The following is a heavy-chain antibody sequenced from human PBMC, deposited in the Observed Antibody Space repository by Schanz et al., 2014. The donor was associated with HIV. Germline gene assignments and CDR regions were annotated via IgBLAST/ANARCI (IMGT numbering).Heavy chain of an antibody. Sequence: EVQLVESGGGLVKPGGSLRLSCEASGFTFDSQSMNWVRQAPGKGLEWVSSISSGSDYTYYAESLTGRFTISRDNAKNSLFLHMNSLRAEDTAVYYCAKSRGDSWPYGMDVWGQGTTVTVSS. V-gene: IGHV3-21*04. D-gene: IGHD4-17*01. CDR1: GFTFDSQS. CDR2: ISSGSDYT. J-gene: IGHJ6*02. CDR3: AKSRGDSWPYGMDV.